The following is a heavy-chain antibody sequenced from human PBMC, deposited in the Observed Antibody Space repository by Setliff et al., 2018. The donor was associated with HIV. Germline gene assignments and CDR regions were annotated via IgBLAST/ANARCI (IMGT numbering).Heavy chain of an antibody. V-gene: IGHV1-3*01. CDR1: GYTFTSYA. CDR3: ARLNRWSIAVAGTHLYYYGMDV. D-gene: IGHD6-19*01. CDR2: INAGNGNT. J-gene: IGHJ6*02. Sequence: GASVKVSCKASGYTFTSYAMHWVRQAPGQRLEWMGWINAGNGNTKYSQKFQGRVTITRDISASTAYMELSSLRSEDTAVYYCARLNRWSIAVAGTHLYYYGMDVWGQGTTVTVSS.